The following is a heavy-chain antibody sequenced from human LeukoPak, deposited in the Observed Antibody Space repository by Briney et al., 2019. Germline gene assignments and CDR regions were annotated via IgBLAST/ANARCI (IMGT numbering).Heavy chain of an antibody. V-gene: IGHV3-9*01. CDR2: ISWNSGSI. CDR3: AKDREEYYYGMDV. CDR1: GFTFDDYA. Sequence: GGSLRLSCAASGFTFDDYAVHWVRQAPGKGLEWDSGISWNSGSIGYADSVKGRFTISRDNAKNSLYLQMNSLRAEDTALYYCAKDREEYYYGMDVWGQGTTVTVSS. J-gene: IGHJ6*02.